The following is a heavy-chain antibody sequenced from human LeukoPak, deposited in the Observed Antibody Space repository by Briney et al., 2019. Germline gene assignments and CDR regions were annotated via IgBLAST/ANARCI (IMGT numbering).Heavy chain of an antibody. CDR3: AVGGGYSSGWFDY. CDR1: VGSISSYY. J-gene: IGHJ4*02. CDR2: IYYSGST. Sequence: SETLSLTCTVSVGSISSYYRSGIRQPPGKGLEWIGYIYYSGSTNYNPSLKSRVTISVDTSKNQFSLKLSSVTAADTAVYYCAVGGGYSSGWFDYWGQGTLVTVSS. V-gene: IGHV4-59*01. D-gene: IGHD6-19*01.